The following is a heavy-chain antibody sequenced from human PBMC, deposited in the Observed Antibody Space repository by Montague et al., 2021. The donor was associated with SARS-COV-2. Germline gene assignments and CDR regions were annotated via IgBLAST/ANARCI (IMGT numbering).Heavy chain of an antibody. D-gene: IGHD5-12*01. J-gene: IGHJ4*02. CDR2: ISEIGST. V-gene: IGHV4-59*01. CDR3: ARLQGGRRLMDY. CDR1: GGSINNYY. Sequence: SETLSLTCTVSGGSINNYYWGWIRQPPGKALEYIAYISEIGSTHRNHALKSRVTISVDPSRNQFYLDVNSVTAADTAVYYCARLQGGRRLMDYWGQGTLVTVPP.